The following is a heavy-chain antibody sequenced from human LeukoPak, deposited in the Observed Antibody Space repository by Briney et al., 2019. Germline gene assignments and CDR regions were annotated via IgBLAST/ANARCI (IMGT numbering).Heavy chain of an antibody. CDR1: VGPVWSDSYY. CDR2: IYYTGGT. J-gene: IGHJ4*02. CDR3: ARIIVDATLDY. V-gene: IGHV4-61*01. Sequence: TSETLSLTCSVSVGPVWSDSYYWSWIRQPPGKGLEWIAFIYYTGGTSDNPSLRSRVAISIDTSKSQFSLKLSSVTAADTAVYYCARIIVDATLDYWGQGTLVTVSS. D-gene: IGHD1-26*01.